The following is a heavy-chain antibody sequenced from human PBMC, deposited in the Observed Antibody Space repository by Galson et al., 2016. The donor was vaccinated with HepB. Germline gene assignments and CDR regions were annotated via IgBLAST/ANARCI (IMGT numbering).Heavy chain of an antibody. CDR1: GFIVGNNY. CDR3: ARGGSGSYGARDS. J-gene: IGHJ3*02. CDR2: INSGGRT. Sequence: SLRLSCAVSGFIVGNNYTSWVRQAPGKGLEWVSIINSGGRTNYADSVKGRFTISRDNSANTLFLQMNRLRAEDTAVYYCARGGSGSYGARDSWGQGTTVIVSS. D-gene: IGHD3-16*01. V-gene: IGHV3-53*01.